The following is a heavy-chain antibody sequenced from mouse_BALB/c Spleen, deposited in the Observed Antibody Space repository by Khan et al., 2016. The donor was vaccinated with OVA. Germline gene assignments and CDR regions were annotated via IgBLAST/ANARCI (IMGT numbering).Heavy chain of an antibody. CDR3: ARGGQWVRRGGNNSDY. V-gene: IGHV1S137*01. CDR2: ISIYYDNT. CDR1: GYTFTDYA. Sequence: QVRLQQSGPELVRPGESVKISCKGSGYTFTDYAIHWVKQSHAKSLEWIGIISIYYDNTNYNQKFKDKATMTVDKSSSTAYMELARLTSEDSAIYCCARGGQWVRRGGNNSDYWGQGTTLTVSS. D-gene: IGHD2-2*01. J-gene: IGHJ2*01.